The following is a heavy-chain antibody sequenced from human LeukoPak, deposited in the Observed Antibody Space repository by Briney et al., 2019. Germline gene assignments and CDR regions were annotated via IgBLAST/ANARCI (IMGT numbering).Heavy chain of an antibody. D-gene: IGHD2-2*01. V-gene: IGHV1-18*01. CDR3: ASGTTDIVVVPATLRNYYFDY. Sequence: GASVKVSCKASGYTFTSYGISWVRQAPGQGLEWMGWIGAYNGNTNYAQKLQGRVTMTTDTSTSTAYMELSSLRSEDTAVYYCASGTTDIVVVPATLRNYYFDYWGQGTLVTVSS. CDR1: GYTFTSYG. J-gene: IGHJ4*02. CDR2: IGAYNGNT.